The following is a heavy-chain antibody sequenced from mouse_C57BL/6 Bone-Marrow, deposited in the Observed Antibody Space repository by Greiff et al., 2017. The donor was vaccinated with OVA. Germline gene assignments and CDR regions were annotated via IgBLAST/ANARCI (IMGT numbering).Heavy chain of an antibody. Sequence: VQLQQPGAELVRPGSSVKLSCKASGYTFTSYWLDWVKQRPGQGLEWIGNIYPSDSETHYNQKFKDKATLTVDKSSSTAYMQLSSLTSEDSAVYYCARGGGRAFAYWGQGTLVTVSA. D-gene: IGHD3-3*01. J-gene: IGHJ3*01. V-gene: IGHV1-61*01. CDR3: ARGGGRAFAY. CDR1: GYTFTSYW. CDR2: IYPSDSET.